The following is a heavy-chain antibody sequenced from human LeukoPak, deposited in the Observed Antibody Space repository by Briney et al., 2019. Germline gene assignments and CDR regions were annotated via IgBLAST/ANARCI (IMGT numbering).Heavy chain of an antibody. J-gene: IGHJ4*02. V-gene: IGHV3-30*03. CDR2: ISYDGSNK. CDR1: GFTFSSYG. CDR3: ARMLPGGWAFDY. D-gene: IGHD6-19*01. Sequence: PGGSLRLSCAASGFTFSSYGMHWVRQAPGKGLEWVAVISYDGSNKYYADSVKGRFTISRDNSKNTLYLQMNSLRAEDTAVYSCARMLPGGWAFDYWGQGTLVTVSS.